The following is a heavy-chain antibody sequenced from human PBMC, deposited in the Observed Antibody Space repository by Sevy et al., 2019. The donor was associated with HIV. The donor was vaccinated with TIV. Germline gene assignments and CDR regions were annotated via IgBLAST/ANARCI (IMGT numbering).Heavy chain of an antibody. J-gene: IGHJ4*02. CDR1: GFTFSSYG. D-gene: IGHD3-22*01. Sequence: GGSLRLSCAASGFTFSSYGMHWVRQAPGKGLEWVAVIWYDGSNKYYANSVKGRFTISRDNSKNTLYLQMNSLRAEDTAVYYCARDNYYDSSGYYSNFDYWGQRTLVTVSS. V-gene: IGHV3-33*01. CDR2: IWYDGSNK. CDR3: ARDNYYDSSGYYSNFDY.